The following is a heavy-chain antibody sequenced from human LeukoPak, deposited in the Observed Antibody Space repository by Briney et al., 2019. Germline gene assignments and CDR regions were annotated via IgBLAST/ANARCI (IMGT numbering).Heavy chain of an antibody. CDR3: WSIDY. CDR2: ISGSGRGGAT. Sequence: TGGSLRLSCAASGFTFSNYAMSWVRQAPGKGLEWVSNISGSGRGGATYYADSVKGRFTISRDNSKNTLYLQMNSLRAEDTAVCEKWSIDYWGQGTLVTVSS. D-gene: IGHD2-15*01. V-gene: IGHV3-23*01. J-gene: IGHJ4*02. CDR1: GFTFSNYA.